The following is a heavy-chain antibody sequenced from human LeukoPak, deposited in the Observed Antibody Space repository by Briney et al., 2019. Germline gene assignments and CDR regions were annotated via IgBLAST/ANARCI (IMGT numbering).Heavy chain of an antibody. D-gene: IGHD3-10*01. CDR3: ARGPRITLVRGGQWYYYMDV. CDR2: INPSGGST. J-gene: IGHJ6*03. V-gene: IGHV1-46*01. Sequence: ASVTVSCKASGYTFSINYMHWVRQAPGQGLEWMGIINPSGGSTNYAQKFQGRVTMTRDTSTSTVYMELSSLRSEDTAVYYCARGPRITLVRGGQWYYYMDVWGKGTTVTISS. CDR1: GYTFSINY.